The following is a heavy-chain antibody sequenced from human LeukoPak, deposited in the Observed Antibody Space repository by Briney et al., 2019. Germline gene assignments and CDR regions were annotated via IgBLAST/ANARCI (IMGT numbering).Heavy chain of an antibody. D-gene: IGHD3-22*01. J-gene: IGHJ4*02. V-gene: IGHV3-23*01. CDR3: AKVRRYYDRAGY. CDR2: ISGSGGST. CDR1: GFTFSSYA. Sequence: GGSLRLSCAASGFTFSSYAMSWVRQAPGKGLEWVSGISGSGGSTYYADSVKGRFTISRDNSKNTLYLQMNSLRAEDTAVYYCAKVRRYYDRAGYWGQGTLVTVSS.